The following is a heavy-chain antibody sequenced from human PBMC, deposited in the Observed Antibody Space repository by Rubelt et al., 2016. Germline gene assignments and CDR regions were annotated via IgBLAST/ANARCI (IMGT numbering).Heavy chain of an antibody. CDR3: ARRQQLGRFEY. CDR2: IMPIFGTA. V-gene: IGHV1-69*01. Sequence: QVQLVQSGAEVKKPGSSVKVSCKASGGTFRSYAISWVRQAPGQGLEWMGGIMPIFGTATYAQKFQGRVTIIADESTSTSYLGVCSLRVEEAAVYYCARRQQLGRFEYWGQGTLVTVSS. D-gene: IGHD6-13*01. CDR1: GGTFRSYA. J-gene: IGHJ4*02.